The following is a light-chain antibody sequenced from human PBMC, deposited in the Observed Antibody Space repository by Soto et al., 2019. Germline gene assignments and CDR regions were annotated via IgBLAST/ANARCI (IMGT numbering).Light chain of an antibody. Sequence: QSVLTQPPYASGSPGQSVTISCNGTLSDIGAYGLVSWYQQYPGKAPKLMIYDFTNRPSGVPNRFSGSKSGNTASLTVSGIQVVDEAHYYLSSYARRNVVLGGGTKLTV. J-gene: IGLJ2*01. V-gene: IGLV2-8*01. CDR3: SSYARRNVV. CDR2: DFT. CDR1: LSDIGAYGL.